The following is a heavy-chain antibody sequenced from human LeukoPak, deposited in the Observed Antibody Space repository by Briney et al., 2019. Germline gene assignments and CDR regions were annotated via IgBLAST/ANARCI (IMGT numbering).Heavy chain of an antibody. CDR1: GYTFTSYD. CDR3: ARVTGSIDY. Sequence: GPSVKVSCKASGYTFTSYDINWVRQATGQGLEWMGWINLNRGNTGYAQNFQGRLTMTRDTSINTAYMELSTLRSEDTAVYYCARVTGSIDYWGQRYLV. CDR2: INLNRGNT. V-gene: IGHV1-8*01. D-gene: IGHD1-26*01. J-gene: IGHJ4*02.